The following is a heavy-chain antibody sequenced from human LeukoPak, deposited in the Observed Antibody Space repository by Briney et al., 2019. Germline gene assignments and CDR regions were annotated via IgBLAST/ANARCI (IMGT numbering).Heavy chain of an antibody. J-gene: IGHJ6*02. D-gene: IGHD4-17*01. CDR2: ISGSGDST. V-gene: IGHV3-23*01. CDR3: AKDIYGDYGLYV. CDR1: GCTFYSYA. Sequence: GGSLRLSCAASGCTFYSYAMKGGRQARGEGVGWGSAISGSGDSTYYADSVKGGFTISKENSNNTVYLQMSSLRPEDTALYYCAKDIYGDYGLYVWGQGTTVTVSS.